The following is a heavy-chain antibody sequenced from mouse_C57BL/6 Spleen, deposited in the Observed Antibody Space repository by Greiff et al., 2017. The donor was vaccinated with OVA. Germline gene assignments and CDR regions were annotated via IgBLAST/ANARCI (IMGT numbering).Heavy chain of an antibody. V-gene: IGHV1-18*01. CDR3: ARRLRRDFAMDY. CDR1: GYTFTDYN. CDR2: INPNNGGT. Sequence: VQLQQSGPELVKPGASVKIPCKASGYTFTDYNMDWVKQSHGKSLEWIGDINPNNGGTIYNQKFKGKATLTVDKPSSTAYMELRSLTSEDTAVYYCARRLRRDFAMDYWGQGTSVTVSS. J-gene: IGHJ4*01. D-gene: IGHD2-4*01.